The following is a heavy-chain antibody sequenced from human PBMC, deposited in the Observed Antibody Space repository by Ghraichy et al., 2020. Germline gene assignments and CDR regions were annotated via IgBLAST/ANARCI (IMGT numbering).Heavy chain of an antibody. J-gene: IGHJ6*02. CDR2: IFYAGAT. CDR3: ARTMSYSSYAMDV. Sequence: ETLSLPCAVSGYSISNSHWWGWVRQPPGKGLEGIGYIFYAGATYYNPSLKSRVTMSLDTSTNQFSLRLTSVAAVDTAVYYCARTMSYSSYAMDVWGQGTTVTVSS. V-gene: IGHV4-28*01. CDR1: GYSISNSHW.